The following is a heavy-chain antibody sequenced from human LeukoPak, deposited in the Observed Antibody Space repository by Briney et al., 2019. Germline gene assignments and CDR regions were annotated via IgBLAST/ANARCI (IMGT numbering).Heavy chain of an antibody. CDR1: GFTFSSYS. V-gene: IGHV3-21*01. D-gene: IGHD3-10*01. CDR2: ISSSSSYI. J-gene: IGHJ3*02. CDR3: AREGRYYGSGSHRDGFDI. Sequence: GGSLRLSCAASGFTFSSYSMNWVRQAPGKGLEWVSSISSSSSYIYYADSVKGRFTISRDTSKNTLYLQMNSLRAEDTAVYYCAREGRYYGSGSHRDGFDIWGQGTMVTVSS.